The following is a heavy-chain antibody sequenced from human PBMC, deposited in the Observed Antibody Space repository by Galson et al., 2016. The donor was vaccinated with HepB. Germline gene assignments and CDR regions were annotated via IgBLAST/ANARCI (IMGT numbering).Heavy chain of an antibody. CDR2: IKSTAHGGTT. Sequence: FRNAWMSWVRQAPGKGLEWLGRIKSTAHGGTTEYAAPVEGRLTISRDDSENTVSLQMNSLNTDDAAVYYCTTAFPVWTSDSFDYWGQGTLVSVSS. J-gene: IGHJ4*02. V-gene: IGHV3-15*01. D-gene: IGHD1-1*01. CDR3: TTAFPVWTSDSFDY. CDR1: FRNAW.